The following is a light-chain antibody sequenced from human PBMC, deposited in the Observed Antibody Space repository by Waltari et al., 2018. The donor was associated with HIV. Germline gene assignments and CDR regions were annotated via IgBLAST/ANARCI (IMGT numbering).Light chain of an antibody. CDR3: QAWDTSHVV. CDR2: QDK. CDR1: ELGDKY. J-gene: IGLJ2*01. Sequence: SYELTQPPSVSVSPGQTASIPCSGDELGDKYACWYQQKPGQSPVLVIYQDKKRPSDIPERFSGSNSGNTATLTISGTQAVDEADYYCQAWDTSHVVFGGGTTLTVL. V-gene: IGLV3-1*01.